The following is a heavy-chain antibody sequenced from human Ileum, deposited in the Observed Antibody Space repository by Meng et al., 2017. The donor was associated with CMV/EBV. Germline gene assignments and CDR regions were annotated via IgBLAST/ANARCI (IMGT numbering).Heavy chain of an antibody. CDR2: TSYNGSDE. V-gene: IGHV3-33*03. J-gene: IGHJ4*02. D-gene: IGHD3-10*01. CDR3: ATTLFMIRGVNSPAHDY. Sequence: GGSLRLSCATSGFTFSLYGMHWVRRTPDRGLEWVASTSYNGSDENYADSVKGRFTISRDNTDNSLYLQMNSLRTEDTAVYFCATTLFMIRGVNSPAHDYWGQGTLVTVSS. CDR1: GFTFSLYG.